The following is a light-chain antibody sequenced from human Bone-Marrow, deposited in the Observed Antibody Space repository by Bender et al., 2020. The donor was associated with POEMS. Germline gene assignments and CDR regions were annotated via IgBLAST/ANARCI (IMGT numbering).Light chain of an antibody. V-gene: IGLV2-14*03. CDR2: DVS. CDR1: TTDIGGYNY. Sequence: QSALTQPPSASWSPGQSVTISCTGTTTDIGGYNYVSWYQQHPGKVPKLIIYDVSNRPSGVSNRFSGSKSGNTASLTISGLQAEDEADYYCCSFTGSNTLVFGGGTKLTVL. J-gene: IGLJ2*01. CDR3: CSFTGSNTLV.